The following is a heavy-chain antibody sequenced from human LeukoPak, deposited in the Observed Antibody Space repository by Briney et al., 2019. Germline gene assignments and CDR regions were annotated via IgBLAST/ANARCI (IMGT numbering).Heavy chain of an antibody. Sequence: SETLSLTCAVSGGSISSSNWWSWVRQPPGKGLEWIGEIYHSGSTNYNPSLKSRVTIPVDKSKNQFSLKLSSVTAADTAVYYCAREYRSSWYLNWFDPWGQGTLVTVSS. J-gene: IGHJ5*02. CDR1: GGSISSSNW. V-gene: IGHV4-4*02. D-gene: IGHD6-13*01. CDR3: AREYRSSWYLNWFDP. CDR2: IYHSGST.